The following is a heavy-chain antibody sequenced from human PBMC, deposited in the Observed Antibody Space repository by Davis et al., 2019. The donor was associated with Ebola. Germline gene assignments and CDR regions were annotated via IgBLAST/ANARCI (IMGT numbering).Heavy chain of an antibody. J-gene: IGHJ4*02. CDR3: TKRVGSRSGFEN. CDR1: GYTFTHYG. Sequence: ASVKVSCKASGYTFTHYGISWVRQAPGQGLEWMGWMNPNSGNTGFAQKFQGRITMTRNLSMNTAYMELSSLRSDDTAVYYCTKRVGSRSGFENWGQGSLVTVSS. D-gene: IGHD1-26*01. V-gene: IGHV1-8*02. CDR2: MNPNSGNT.